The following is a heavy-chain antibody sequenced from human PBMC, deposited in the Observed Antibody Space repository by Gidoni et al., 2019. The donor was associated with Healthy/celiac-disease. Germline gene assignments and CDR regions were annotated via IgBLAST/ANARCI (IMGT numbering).Heavy chain of an antibody. Sequence: EVQLVESGGGLVQPGRSLRLSCAAPGFTCYDYAMHWVRQDPGKGLEWVSGISWNSGSIGYADSVKCRFTIARDNAKNSLYLQMNSLRAEDTALYYCAKAGGESIAAAGTNWGQGTLVTVSS. CDR1: GFTCYDYA. J-gene: IGHJ4*02. V-gene: IGHV3-9*01. D-gene: IGHD6-13*01. CDR3: AKAGGESIAAAGTN. CDR2: ISWNSGSI.